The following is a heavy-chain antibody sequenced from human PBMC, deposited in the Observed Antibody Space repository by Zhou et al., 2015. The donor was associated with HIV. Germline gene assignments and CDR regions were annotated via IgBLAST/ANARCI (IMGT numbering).Heavy chain of an antibody. J-gene: IGHJ2*01. Sequence: QVQLVQSGAEVKKPGASVKVSCKASGYSFTSYDINWMRQATGQRPEWMGGIIPFVGTANYAQKFQGRVTITADKSTNTAYMELSSLRFGDSAAYYCAREGWGSWYFDLWGRGTLVSVSS. D-gene: IGHD7-27*01. V-gene: IGHV1-69*06. CDR3: AREGWGSWYFDL. CDR2: IIPFVGTA. CDR1: GYSFTSYD.